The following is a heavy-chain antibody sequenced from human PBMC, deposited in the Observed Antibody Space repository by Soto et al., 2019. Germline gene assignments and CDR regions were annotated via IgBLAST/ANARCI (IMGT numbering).Heavy chain of an antibody. J-gene: IGHJ5*02. CDR3: ATGRGRNYDFWSGVGWFDP. V-gene: IGHV1-69*06. CDR1: GGTFSSYA. CDR2: IIPIFGTA. D-gene: IGHD3-3*01. Sequence: GASVKVSCKASGGTFSSYAISWVRQAPGQGLEWMGGIIPIFGTANYAQKFQGRVTMTEDTSTDTAYMELSSLRSEDTAVYYCATGRGRNYDFWSGVGWFDPWGQGTLVTVSS.